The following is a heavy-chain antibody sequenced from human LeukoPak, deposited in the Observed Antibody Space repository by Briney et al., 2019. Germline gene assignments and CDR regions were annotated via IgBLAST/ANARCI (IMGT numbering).Heavy chain of an antibody. V-gene: IGHV1-69*05. CDR2: IIPIFGTA. CDR3: ARDSDISTFYYFDY. J-gene: IGHJ4*02. D-gene: IGHD3-3*02. CDR1: GGTFSSYA. Sequence: SVKVSCKASGGTFSSYAISWVRQAPGQGLEWMRRIIPIFGTANYAQKFQGRVTITTDESTSTAYMELSSLRSEDTAVYYCARDSDISTFYYFDYWGQGTLVTVSS.